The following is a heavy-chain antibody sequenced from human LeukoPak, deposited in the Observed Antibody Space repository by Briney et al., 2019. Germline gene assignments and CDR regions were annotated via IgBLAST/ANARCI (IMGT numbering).Heavy chain of an antibody. V-gene: IGHV5-51*01. J-gene: IGHJ5*02. CDR1: GDTFNNDW. CDR3: ARQMGGTTSVNWFDP. D-gene: IGHD1-1*01. CDR2: VYPDASKT. Sequence: GEPLKISCKGSGDTFNNDWIAWVRQMPGKGLEWMGIVYPDASKTKYNPSFQGQVTISADKSTTTAYLQWSSLRASDTAIYYCARQMGGTTSVNWFDPWGQGTLVTVSS.